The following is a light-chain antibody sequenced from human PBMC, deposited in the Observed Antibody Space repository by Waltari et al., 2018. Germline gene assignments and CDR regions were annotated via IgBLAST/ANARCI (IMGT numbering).Light chain of an antibody. J-gene: IGLJ3*02. Sequence: QSVLSQPPSASGTPGQRVTISCAGPASNIGTNVVNWYQPVPAKAPKPLIYRSDLRPSGVPARFSASKSGTSASLAISGLQSEDEADYYCAAWDDSLNGHWVFGGGTKVTV. CDR3: AAWDDSLNGHWV. CDR1: ASNIGTNV. CDR2: RSD. V-gene: IGLV1-44*01.